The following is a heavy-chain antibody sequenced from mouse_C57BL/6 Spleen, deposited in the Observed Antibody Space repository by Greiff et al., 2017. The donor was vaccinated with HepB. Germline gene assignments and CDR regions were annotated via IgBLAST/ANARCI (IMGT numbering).Heavy chain of an antibody. J-gene: IGHJ3*01. CDR3: ARSYYGNFAY. Sequence: QVQLQQPGAELVRPGSSVKLSCKASGYTFTSYWMHWVKQRPIQGLEWIGNIDPSDSDTHYNQKFKDKATLTVDKSSSTAYMQLSSLTSEDSAVYYCARSYYGNFAYWGKGTLVTVSA. CDR1: GYTFTSYW. V-gene: IGHV1-52*01. D-gene: IGHD1-1*01. CDR2: IDPSDSDT.